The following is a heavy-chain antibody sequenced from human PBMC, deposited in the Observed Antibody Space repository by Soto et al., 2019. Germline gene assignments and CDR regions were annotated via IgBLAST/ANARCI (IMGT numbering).Heavy chain of an antibody. CDR3: ARRSFGIRSSTPYCFDY. J-gene: IGHJ4*01. CDR1: GYSFTSYS. Sequence: GESLKVSCKGSGYSFTSYSIGWVRQMPGKDLEWMGIIYPGDSDTRYSPSFQGQVTISADKSISTAYLQWSSLKASDTAMYYCARRSFGIRSSTPYCFDYWGHGTLVTDSS. CDR2: IYPGDSDT. D-gene: IGHD1-20*01. V-gene: IGHV5-51*01.